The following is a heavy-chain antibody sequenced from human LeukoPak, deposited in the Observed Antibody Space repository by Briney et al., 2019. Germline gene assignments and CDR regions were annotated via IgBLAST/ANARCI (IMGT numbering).Heavy chain of an antibody. CDR2: TSYDGSNK. D-gene: IGHD6-19*01. CDR3: AKRDSSGSLPRLFDY. Sequence: GASLRLSCAASGFTVSSYGIHWVRQAPGKGLEWVAATSYDGSNKHYADSVKGRFIISRDNSKNTLYLQMNSLRAEDTAVYYCAKRDSSGSLPRLFDYWGQGTLVTVSS. J-gene: IGHJ4*02. V-gene: IGHV3-30*18. CDR1: GFTVSSYG.